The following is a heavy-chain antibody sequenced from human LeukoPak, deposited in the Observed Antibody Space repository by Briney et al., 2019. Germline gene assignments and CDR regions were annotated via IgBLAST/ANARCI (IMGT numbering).Heavy chain of an antibody. CDR2: VNYSGFT. CDR3: ARIGIAVPGFDF. D-gene: IGHD6-19*01. J-gene: IGHJ4*02. V-gene: IGHV4-34*01. Sequence: PSEALSLTCAGYGGSFNGYYWKWIRQPPGKGLGWIGEVNYSGFTNYNPSLKSRVAISVDTSQNQFSLNLTSVTAADTAVYYCARIGIAVPGFDFWGQGSLVTVSS. CDR1: GGSFNGYY.